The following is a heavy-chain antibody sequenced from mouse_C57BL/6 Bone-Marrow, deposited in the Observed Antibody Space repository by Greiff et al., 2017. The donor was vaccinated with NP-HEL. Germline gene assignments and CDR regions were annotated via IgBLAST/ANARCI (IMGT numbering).Heavy chain of an antibody. J-gene: IGHJ1*03. Sequence: QVQLQQSGAELARPGASVKLSCKASGYTFTSYGISWVKQRTGQGLEWIGEIYPRSGNTYYNEKFKGKATLTADKSSSTAYMELRSLTSEDSAVYFCARGGITTDWYFDVWGTGTTVTVSS. CDR3: ARGGITTDWYFDV. D-gene: IGHD1-1*01. CDR1: GYTFTSYG. V-gene: IGHV1-81*01. CDR2: IYPRSGNT.